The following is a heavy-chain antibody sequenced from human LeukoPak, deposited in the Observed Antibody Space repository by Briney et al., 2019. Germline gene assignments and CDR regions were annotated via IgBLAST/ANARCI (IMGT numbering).Heavy chain of an antibody. CDR2: INPSGSST. CDR1: GYTFTSYY. CDR3: ARGITIFGVVTYYYIDY. Sequence: ASVKVSCKASGYTFTSYYMHWVRQAPGQGLEWMGIINPSGSSTSYAQKFQGRVTMTRDTSTSTVYMELSSLRSEDTAVYYCARGITIFGVVTYYYIDYWGQGTLVTVSS. D-gene: IGHD3-3*01. J-gene: IGHJ4*02. V-gene: IGHV1-46*01.